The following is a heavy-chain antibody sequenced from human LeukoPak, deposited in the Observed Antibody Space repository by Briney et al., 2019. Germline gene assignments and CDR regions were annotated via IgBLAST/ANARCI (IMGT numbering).Heavy chain of an antibody. Sequence: GESLQISCQGSGSSFTNYWIGWVRQLPGKGLEWMGIIYPGDSNTRYSPSFQGQVTISADKAITTAYLQWSSLKASDTAMYYCARGPYCSSTSCYSPYYSYYMDVWGKGTTVTVS. J-gene: IGHJ6*03. CDR2: IYPGDSNT. D-gene: IGHD2-2*01. CDR1: GSSFTNYW. V-gene: IGHV5-51*01. CDR3: ARGPYCSSTSCYSPYYSYYMDV.